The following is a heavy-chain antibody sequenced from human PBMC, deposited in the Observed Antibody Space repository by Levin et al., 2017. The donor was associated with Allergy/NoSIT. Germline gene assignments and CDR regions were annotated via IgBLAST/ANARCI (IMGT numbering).Heavy chain of an antibody. CDR1: GGSISSYY. CDR2: IYYSGST. D-gene: IGHD7-27*01. V-gene: IGHV4-59*01. J-gene: IGHJ4*02. CDR3: ARDGALGYQFVL. Sequence: SETLSLTCTVSGGSISSYYWSWIRQPPGKGLEWIGYIYYSGSTNYNPSLKSRVTISVDTSKNQFSLKLSSVTAADTAVYYCARDGALGYQFVLWGQGTLVTVSS.